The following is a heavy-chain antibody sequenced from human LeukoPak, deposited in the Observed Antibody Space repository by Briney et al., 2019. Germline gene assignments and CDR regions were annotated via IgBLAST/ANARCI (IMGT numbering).Heavy chain of an antibody. CDR1: GFTFDDYG. J-gene: IGHJ4*02. Sequence: PGGCLRLSCAASGFTFDDYGMSWVRQAPGKGLEWVSGINWNGGSTGYADSVKGRFTISRDNAKNSLYLQMNSLRAEDTALYYCASITIFGVASLWGQGTLVTVSS. V-gene: IGHV3-20*04. CDR3: ASITIFGVASL. D-gene: IGHD3-3*01. CDR2: INWNGGST.